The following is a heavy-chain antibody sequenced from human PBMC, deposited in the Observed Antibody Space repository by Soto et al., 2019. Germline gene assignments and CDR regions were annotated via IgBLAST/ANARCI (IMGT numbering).Heavy chain of an antibody. CDR2: IYYSGST. CDR3: ARRATMTRYYFDY. D-gene: IGHD3-9*01. Sequence: SETLSLTCTVSGGSISSTSYYGGWVRQPPGKGLEWIGSIYYSGSTYYNPSLKRRVTISVDTSQHQFSLKLSSVTAADTAVYYCARRATMTRYYFDYWGQGTLVTVSS. J-gene: IGHJ4*02. CDR1: GGSISSTSYY. V-gene: IGHV4-39*01.